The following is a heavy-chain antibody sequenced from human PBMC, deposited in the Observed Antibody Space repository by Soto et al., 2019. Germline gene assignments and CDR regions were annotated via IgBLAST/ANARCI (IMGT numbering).Heavy chain of an antibody. V-gene: IGHV4-59*01. J-gene: IGHJ5*02. CDR2: IYYSGST. CDR1: GGSISSYY. CDR3: ARRGDCSGGSCYT. Sequence: SETLSLTCTVSGGSISSYYWSWIRQPPGKGLEWIGYIYYSGSTNYNPSLKSRVTISVDTSKNQFSLKLSSVTAADTAVYYCARRGDCSGGSCYTWGQGTLVTVSS. D-gene: IGHD2-15*01.